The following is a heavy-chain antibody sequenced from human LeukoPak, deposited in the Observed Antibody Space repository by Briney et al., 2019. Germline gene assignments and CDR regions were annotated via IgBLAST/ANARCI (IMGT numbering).Heavy chain of an antibody. CDR1: GFTFSSYS. Sequence: VGSLRLSCAASGFTFSSYSMNWVRQAPGKGLEWVSYISSSSSTIYYADSVKGRFTISRDNAKNSLYLQMNSLRAEDTAVYYCARVPSTVTTEYYYYYMDVWGKGTTVTVSS. D-gene: IGHD4-11*01. V-gene: IGHV3-48*01. CDR2: ISSSSSTI. CDR3: ARVPSTVTTEYYYYYMDV. J-gene: IGHJ6*03.